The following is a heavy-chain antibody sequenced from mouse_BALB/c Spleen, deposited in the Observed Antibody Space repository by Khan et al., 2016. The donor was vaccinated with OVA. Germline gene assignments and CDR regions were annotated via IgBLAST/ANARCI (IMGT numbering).Heavy chain of an antibody. Sequence: QVQLKQSGAELVRPGASVKLSCKTSGYTFTSYWIHWVKQRPGQGLEWIARIYPGTDNTYYNEKLKDKAILTVDKSSSTAYMQLSSLKSEDSAVSFCASEGALYYFDYWGQGTTLTVSS. CDR2: IYPGTDNT. V-gene: IGHV1-76*01. CDR1: GYTFTSYW. D-gene: IGHD3-1*01. CDR3: ASEGALYYFDY. J-gene: IGHJ2*01.